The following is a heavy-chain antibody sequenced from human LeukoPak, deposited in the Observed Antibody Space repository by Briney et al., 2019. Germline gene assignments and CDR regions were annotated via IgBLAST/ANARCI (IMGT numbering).Heavy chain of an antibody. Sequence: SETLSLTCTVSGGSISSYYWSWIRQPPGKGLEWIGHIYGSGSTNYNPSLKSRVTLSVDTSKNQFSLKLSSVTAADTAVYYCAREGTSGTRLNWFDPWGQGTLVTVSS. CDR1: GGSISSYY. CDR3: AREGTSGTRLNWFDP. J-gene: IGHJ5*02. CDR2: IYGSGST. V-gene: IGHV4-59*01. D-gene: IGHD1-1*01.